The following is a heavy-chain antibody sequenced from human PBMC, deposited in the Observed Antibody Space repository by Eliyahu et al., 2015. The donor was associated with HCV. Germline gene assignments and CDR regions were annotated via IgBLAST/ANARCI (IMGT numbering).Heavy chain of an antibody. CDR2: ISWNSGSI. V-gene: IGHV3-9*01. Sequence: EVQLVESGGGLVQXGRSLXLXCAXSGXTFDDYXMHXVRQAPGKGLEXVSGISWNSGSIGYADSVKGRFTISRDNAKNSLYLQMNSLRAEDTALYYCAKSLPHYGGPFDYWGQGTLVTVSS. CDR3: AKSLPHYGGPFDY. D-gene: IGHD4-17*01. CDR1: GXTFDDYX. J-gene: IGHJ4*02.